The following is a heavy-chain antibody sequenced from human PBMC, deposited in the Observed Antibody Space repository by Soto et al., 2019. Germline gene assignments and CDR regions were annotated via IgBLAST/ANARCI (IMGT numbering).Heavy chain of an antibody. J-gene: IGHJ4*02. D-gene: IGHD3-9*01. V-gene: IGHV3-53*01. CDR3: ARGKRPDVLRYFDWLVVDY. Sequence: GGSLRLSCAASGFTVSSNYMSWVRQAPGKGLEWVSVIYSGGSTYYADSVKGRFTISRDNSKNTLYLQMNSLRAEDTAVYYCARGKRPDVLRYFDWLVVDYWGQGTLVTVSS. CDR1: GFTVSSNY. CDR2: IYSGGST.